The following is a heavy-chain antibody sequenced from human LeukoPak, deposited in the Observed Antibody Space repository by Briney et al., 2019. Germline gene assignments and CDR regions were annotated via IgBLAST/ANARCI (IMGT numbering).Heavy chain of an antibody. Sequence: SETLSLTCTVSGGSISSGGYSWSWIRQHPGKGLEWIGYIYYSGSTYYNPSLKSRVTISVDTSKNQFSLKLSSVTAADTAVYYCARDGYYDSSGPIDYWGQGTLVTVSS. D-gene: IGHD3-22*01. CDR3: ARDGYYDSSGPIDY. CDR1: GGSISSGGYS. V-gene: IGHV4-31*03. CDR2: IYYSGST. J-gene: IGHJ4*02.